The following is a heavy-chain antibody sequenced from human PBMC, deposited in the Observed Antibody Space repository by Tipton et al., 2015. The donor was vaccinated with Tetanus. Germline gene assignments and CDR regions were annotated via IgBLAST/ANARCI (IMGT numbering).Heavy chain of an antibody. CDR2: SWYDGTDQ. D-gene: IGHD2-15*01. J-gene: IGHJ4*02. CDR1: GFIFSSYG. V-gene: IGHV3-33*01. CDR3: AREADCSGGSCFSGDFDN. Sequence: SGFIFSSYGIHWVRQAPGKGLEWVAVSWYDGTDQYYADSVKGRFTLSRDNSKNTLYLEMNSLRAEDTALYYCAREADCSGGSCFSGDFDNWGQGTQVTVSA.